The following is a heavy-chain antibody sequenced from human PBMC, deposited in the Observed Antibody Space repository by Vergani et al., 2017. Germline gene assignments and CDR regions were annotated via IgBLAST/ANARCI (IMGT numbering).Heavy chain of an antibody. J-gene: IGHJ5*02. CDR2: ISSSFSYI. CDR1: GFTLSSYS. CDR3: ARDSSYYYVWGSYRPDWFDP. Sequence: EVQLVESGGGLVKPGGSLRLSCAASGFTLSSYSMNWVRQAPGKGLEWVSSISSSFSYIYYADSVKGRFTISRDNAKNSLHLQMNSLRAEDTAVYYCARDSSYYYVWGSYRPDWFDPWGQGTLVTVSS. D-gene: IGHD3-16*02. V-gene: IGHV3-21*01.